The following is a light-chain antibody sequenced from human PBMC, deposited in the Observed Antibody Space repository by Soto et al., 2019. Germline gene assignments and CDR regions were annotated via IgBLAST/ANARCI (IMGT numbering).Light chain of an antibody. CDR2: GAS. V-gene: IGKV3-20*01. Sequence: EIVLTQSPGTLSLSPGERATLSCRASQSVAGSYLAWYQQKPGQAPRLLIYGASSRATGFPDRFSGSRSGTDFTLTISGLEPEDSAVYYCQQYGSSSEITFGQGTRLEI. J-gene: IGKJ5*01. CDR1: QSVAGSY. CDR3: QQYGSSSEIT.